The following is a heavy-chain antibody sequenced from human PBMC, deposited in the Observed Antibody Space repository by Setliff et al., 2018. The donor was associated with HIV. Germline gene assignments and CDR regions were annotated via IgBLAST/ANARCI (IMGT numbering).Heavy chain of an antibody. CDR2: IWIDGNRK. CDR3: ATLARFAPDY. J-gene: IGHJ4*02. CDR1: GFTFSDYN. V-gene: IGHV3-33*01. Sequence: HPGGSLRLSCAMSGFTFSDYNIYWVRQSPAKGLEWVALIWIDGNRKEYADSVKGRFTICRDNSKNTVYLQMSTLRAEDTAIYSCATLARFAPDYWSQGTQVTVSS.